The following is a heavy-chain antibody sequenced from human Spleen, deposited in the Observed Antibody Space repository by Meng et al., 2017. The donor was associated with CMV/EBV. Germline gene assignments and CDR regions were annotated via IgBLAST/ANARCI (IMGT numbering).Heavy chain of an antibody. Sequence: ASVKVSCKASGGNFSNYPISWVRQATGQGLEWMGWMNPKSGNTGYAKKFQGRVTMTRNTSISTAYMELSSLRSEDTAIYYCARGLKAIGILGNWFDPWGQGSLVTVSS. CDR1: GGNFSNYP. J-gene: IGHJ5*02. V-gene: IGHV1-8*02. CDR2: MNPKSGNT. CDR3: ARGLKAIGILGNWFDP. D-gene: IGHD2-21*01.